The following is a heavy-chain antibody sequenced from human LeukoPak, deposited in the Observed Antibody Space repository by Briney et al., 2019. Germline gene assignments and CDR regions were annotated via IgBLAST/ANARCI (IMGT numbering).Heavy chain of an antibody. CDR1: GDTFTNYF. Sequence: ASVKVSCKASGDTFTNYFVHWVRQAPGQGPEWMGLIHTSGGSTTYAQKFQGRVTMTGDTSTSTVYMELSSLRSEDTAVYYCARNLDDYGDSRLDYWGQGTLVTVSS. V-gene: IGHV1-46*01. D-gene: IGHD4-17*01. J-gene: IGHJ4*02. CDR3: ARNLDDYGDSRLDY. CDR2: IHTSGGST.